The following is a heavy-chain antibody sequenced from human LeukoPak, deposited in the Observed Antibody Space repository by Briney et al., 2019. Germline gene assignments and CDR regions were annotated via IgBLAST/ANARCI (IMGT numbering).Heavy chain of an antibody. CDR2: IYHSGST. J-gene: IGHJ4*02. D-gene: IGHD5-12*01. CDR1: GGSISSGGYS. CDR3: ASFYSGYDFLDY. Sequence: PSQTLSLTCAVSGGSISSGGYSWSWIRQPPGTGLEWIGYIYHSGSTYYNPSLKSRVTISVDRSKNQFSLKLSSVTAADTAVYYCASFYSGYDFLDYWGQGTLVTVSS. V-gene: IGHV4-30-2*01.